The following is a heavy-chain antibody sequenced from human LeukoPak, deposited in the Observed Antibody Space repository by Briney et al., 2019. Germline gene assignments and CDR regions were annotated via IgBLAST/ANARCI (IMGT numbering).Heavy chain of an antibody. Sequence: PGRSLRLSCAASGFTFDDYAMHWVRQAPGKGLEWVSGISWNSGSIGYADSVKGRFTISRDNAKNSLYLQMNSLRAEDTALYYCAKAGGYSYGSYGMDVWGQGTTVTVPS. CDR1: GFTFDDYA. CDR3: AKAGGYSYGSYGMDV. CDR2: ISWNSGSI. J-gene: IGHJ6*02. D-gene: IGHD5-18*01. V-gene: IGHV3-9*01.